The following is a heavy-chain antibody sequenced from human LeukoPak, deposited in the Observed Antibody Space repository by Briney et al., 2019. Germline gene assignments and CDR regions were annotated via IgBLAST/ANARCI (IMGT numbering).Heavy chain of an antibody. CDR2: ISYDGSNK. J-gene: IGHJ4*02. V-gene: IGHV3-30*14. CDR3: ASGTYYYDSSGYPFDY. CDR1: GFTFSSYA. Sequence: GGSLRLSCAASGFTFSSYAMHWVRQAPGKGLEWVAVISYDGSNKYYADSVKGRFTTSRDNSKNTLYLQMNSLRAEDTAVYYCASGTYYYDSSGYPFDYWGQGTLVTVSS. D-gene: IGHD3-22*01.